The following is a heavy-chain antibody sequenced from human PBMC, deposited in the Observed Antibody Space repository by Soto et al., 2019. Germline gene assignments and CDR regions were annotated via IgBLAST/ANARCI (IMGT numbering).Heavy chain of an antibody. CDR1: GFTFSSYW. CDR3: ARDFSDYGETNYYFDY. CDR2: IKQDGSEK. V-gene: IGHV3-7*05. D-gene: IGHD4-17*01. J-gene: IGHJ4*02. Sequence: GGSLRLSCAASGFTFSSYWMSWVRQAPGKGLEWVANIKQDGSEKYYVDSVKGRFTISRDNAKNSLYLQMNSLRAEDTAVYYCARDFSDYGETNYYFDYWGQGTLVTVSS.